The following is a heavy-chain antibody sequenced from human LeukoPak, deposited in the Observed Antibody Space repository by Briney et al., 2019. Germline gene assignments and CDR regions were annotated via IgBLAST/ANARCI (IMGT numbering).Heavy chain of an antibody. J-gene: IGHJ6*03. D-gene: IGHD3-9*01. Sequence: GGSLRLSCAASGFTFSSYWMSWVRQAPGKGLEWVANIKQDGSEKYYVDSVKGRFTISRDNAKNTLYLQMNSLRAEDTAVYYCAKDGGEYYDILTGYYPRLYYMDVWGKGTTVTISS. V-gene: IGHV3-7*03. CDR1: GFTFSSYW. CDR3: AKDGGEYYDILTGYYPRLYYMDV. CDR2: IKQDGSEK.